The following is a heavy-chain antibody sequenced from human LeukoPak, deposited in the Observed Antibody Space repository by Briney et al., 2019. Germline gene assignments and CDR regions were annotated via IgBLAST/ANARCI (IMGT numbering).Heavy chain of an antibody. J-gene: IGHJ4*02. CDR2: ISYDGSNK. Sequence: GGSLRLSCAASGFTFSSYSMNWVRQAPGKGLEWVAVISYDGSNKYYADSVKGRFTISRDNSKNTLYLQMNSLRAEDTAVYYCARVFRGSPTQQGFDYWGQGTLVTVSS. CDR1: GFTFSSYS. D-gene: IGHD1-26*01. V-gene: IGHV3-30*03. CDR3: ARVFRGSPTQQGFDY.